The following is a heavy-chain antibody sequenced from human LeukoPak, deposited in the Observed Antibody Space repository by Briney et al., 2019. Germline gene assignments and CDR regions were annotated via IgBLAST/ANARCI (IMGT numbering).Heavy chain of an antibody. J-gene: IGHJ4*02. D-gene: IGHD6-6*01. CDR1: GGSIGSYS. Sequence: SETLSLTCTVSGGSIGSYSWNWIRQPPGKGLEWIGHIHYSGSTNYNPSLKSRVTISVDTSKNQFSLKLSSVTAADTAVYYCARVDPDSSSTLEVFDYWGQGTLVTVSS. V-gene: IGHV4-59*08. CDR2: IHYSGST. CDR3: ARVDPDSSSTLEVFDY.